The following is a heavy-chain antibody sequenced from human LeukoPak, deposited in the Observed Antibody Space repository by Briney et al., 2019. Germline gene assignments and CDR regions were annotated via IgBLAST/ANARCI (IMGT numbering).Heavy chain of an antibody. CDR1: GGSISSGGYY. Sequence: KPSQTLSLTCTVSGGSISSGGYYWSWIRQPPGKGLEWIGYIYHSGSTYYNPSLKSRVTISVDRSKNQFSLKLSSVTAADTAVYYCARERGYSSSWYVYWGQGTLVTVSS. J-gene: IGHJ4*02. CDR3: ARERGYSSSWYVY. D-gene: IGHD6-13*01. CDR2: IYHSGST. V-gene: IGHV4-30-2*01.